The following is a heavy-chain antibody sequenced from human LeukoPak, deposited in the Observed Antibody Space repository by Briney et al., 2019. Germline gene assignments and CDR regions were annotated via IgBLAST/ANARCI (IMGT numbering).Heavy chain of an antibody. CDR3: ARGGVTYYYDSSGYRPKAFDY. CDR1: GGSFSGYY. CDR2: INHSGST. J-gene: IGHJ4*02. D-gene: IGHD3-22*01. V-gene: IGHV4-34*01. Sequence: PSETLSLTCAVYGGSFSGYYWSWIRQPPGKGLEWIGEINHSGSTNYNPSLKSRVTISVDTSKNQFSLKLSSVTAADTAVYYCARGGVTYYYDSSGYRPKAFDYWGQGTLVTVSS.